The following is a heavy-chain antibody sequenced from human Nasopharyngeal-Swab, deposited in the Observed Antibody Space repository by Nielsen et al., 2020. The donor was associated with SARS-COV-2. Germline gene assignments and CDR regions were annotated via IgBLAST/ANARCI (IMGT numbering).Heavy chain of an antibody. Sequence: GESLKISCAASGFTFSSYWMSWVRQAPGKGLGWVANIKQDGSEKYYVDSVKGRFTISRDNAKNSLYLQMNSLRAEDTAVYYCARIGGIAVAADGFDYWGQGTLVTVSS. CDR2: IKQDGSEK. J-gene: IGHJ4*02. V-gene: IGHV3-7*05. D-gene: IGHD6-19*01. CDR1: GFTFSSYW. CDR3: ARIGGIAVAADGFDY.